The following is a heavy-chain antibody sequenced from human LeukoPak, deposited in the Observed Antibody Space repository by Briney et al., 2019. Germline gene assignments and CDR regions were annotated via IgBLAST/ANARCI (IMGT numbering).Heavy chain of an antibody. CDR1: GFIFSSYA. J-gene: IGHJ6*02. CDR2: ISSTSGST. D-gene: IGHD6-19*01. Sequence: GGSLTLSCAVSGFIFSSYAMSWVRQAPGKGLEWVAAISSTSGSTHYADSVEGQFTISRDNSNNTLYLQMSSLRAEDTAIYYCARERSVASFLDVWGQGTTVTVSS. V-gene: IGHV3-23*01. CDR3: ARERSVASFLDV.